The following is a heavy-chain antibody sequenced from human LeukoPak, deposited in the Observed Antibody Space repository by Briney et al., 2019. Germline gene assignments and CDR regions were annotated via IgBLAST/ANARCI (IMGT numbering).Heavy chain of an antibody. V-gene: IGHV3-11*01. CDR3: ARDRGNSDPGDWFDS. CDR1: GFTFSDYN. J-gene: IGHJ5*01. Sequence: PGGALRLSCAGSGFTFSDYNLSWIRQAPGEGLEWGSYISGSGSTVYYAASVRGRFTISRDNAKNSLFLQMHSLRAEDTAVYYCARDRGNSDPGDWFDSWGQGTLVTVSS. D-gene: IGHD4-23*01. CDR2: ISGSGSTV.